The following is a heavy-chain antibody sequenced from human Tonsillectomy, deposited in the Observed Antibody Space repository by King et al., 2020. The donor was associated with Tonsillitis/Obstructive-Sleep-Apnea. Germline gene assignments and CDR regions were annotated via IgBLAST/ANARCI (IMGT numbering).Heavy chain of an antibody. J-gene: IGHJ4*02. V-gene: IGHV3-23*04. CDR2: ISGSGGST. CDR1: GFTFSSYA. CDR3: AKDQDYYDFWSGYDY. D-gene: IGHD3-3*01. Sequence: VQLVESGGGLVQPGGSLRLSCAASGFTFSSYALSWVRQAPGKGLEWVSGISGSGGSTYYADSVKGRFTISRDNSKNTLYLQMNSLRAEDTAVYYCAKDQDYYDFWSGYDYWGQGTLVTVSS.